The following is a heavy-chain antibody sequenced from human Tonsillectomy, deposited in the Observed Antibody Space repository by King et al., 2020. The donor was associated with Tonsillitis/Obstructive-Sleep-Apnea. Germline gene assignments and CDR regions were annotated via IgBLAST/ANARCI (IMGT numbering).Heavy chain of an antibody. D-gene: IGHD1-26*01. J-gene: IGHJ4*02. CDR2: IYYGVST. CDR1: GGSISSYY. CDR3: ARASDGIDY. Sequence: QLQESGPGLVKPSETLSLTCTVSGGSISSYYWSWIRQPPGKGLEWIGYIYYGVSTNYNPSLKSRVTISVDTSKNQFSLKLSSVTAADTAVYYCARASDGIDYWGQGTLVTVSS. V-gene: IGHV4-59*01.